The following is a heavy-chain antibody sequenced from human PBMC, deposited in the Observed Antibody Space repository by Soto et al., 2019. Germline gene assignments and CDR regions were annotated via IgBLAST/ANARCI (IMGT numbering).Heavy chain of an antibody. D-gene: IGHD2-8*02. CDR1: GFTFSSYA. CDR3: AMRGPGPYFYD. Sequence: EVQLLESGGGLVQPGGSLRLSCAASGFTFSSYAMNWVRQAPGKGLEWVSVIRGSGGSTYYADSVKGRFTISRDNSKNTLYLQMNRLMAEDTAVYNCAMRGPGPYFYDWGQGNLVTVSS. J-gene: IGHJ4*02. V-gene: IGHV3-23*01. CDR2: IRGSGGST.